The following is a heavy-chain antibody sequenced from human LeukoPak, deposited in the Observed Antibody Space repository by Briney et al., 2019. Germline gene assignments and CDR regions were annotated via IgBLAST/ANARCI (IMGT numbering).Heavy chain of an antibody. J-gene: IGHJ5*02. CDR2: ISYDGSNK. CDR1: GFTFSSYS. V-gene: IGHV3-30*04. CDR3: AREKAVRGVGFDP. Sequence: PGTSLRLSCAASGFTFSSYSMHWVRQAPGKGLEWVAVISYDGSNKYYADSVKGRFTTSRDNSKNTLYLQMNSLRAEDTAVYYCAREKAVRGVGFDPWGQGTLVTVSS. D-gene: IGHD3-10*01.